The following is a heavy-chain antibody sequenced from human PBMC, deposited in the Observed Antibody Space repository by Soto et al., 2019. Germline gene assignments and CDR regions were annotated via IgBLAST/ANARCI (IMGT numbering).Heavy chain of an antibody. J-gene: IGHJ4*02. CDR2: TYYRSKWNS. V-gene: IGHV6-1*01. CDR3: VRGQFSAFDC. CDR1: GDSVSRTSVA. Sequence: SQTLSLTCAISGDSVSRTSVAWNWIRQSPSRGPEWLGRTYYRSKWNSDYAVSVRGRITINPDTSKSQFSLQLNSVTPEDTAVYYCVRGQFSAFDCWGQGTLVTVSS.